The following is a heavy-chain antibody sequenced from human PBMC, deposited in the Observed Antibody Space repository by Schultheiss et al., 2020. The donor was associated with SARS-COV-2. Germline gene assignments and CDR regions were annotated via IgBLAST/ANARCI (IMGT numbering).Heavy chain of an antibody. CDR3: ARNYYNYYYYMDV. J-gene: IGHJ6*03. V-gene: IGHV4-34*01. CDR1: GGSFSGYY. Sequence: SQTLSLTCAVYGGSFSGYYWSWIRQPPGKGLEWIGEINHSGSTNYNPSLKSRVTISVDTSKNQFSLKLSSVTAADTAVYYCARNYYNYYYYMDVWGKGTTVTVSS. CDR2: INHSGST.